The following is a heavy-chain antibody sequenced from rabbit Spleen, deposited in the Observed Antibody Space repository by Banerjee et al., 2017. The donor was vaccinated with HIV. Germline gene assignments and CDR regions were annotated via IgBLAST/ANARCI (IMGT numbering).Heavy chain of an antibody. D-gene: IGHD8-1*01. CDR2: IDTGSSGFT. CDR1: GVSFTSNNY. V-gene: IGHV1S40*01. Sequence: QSLEESGGDLAKPGASLTLTCTASGVSFTSNNYMCWVRQAPGKGLEWIACIDTGSSGFTYFASWAKGRFTISKTSSTTVTLQVTSLTAADTATYFCARDSGTSFSSYGMDLWGPGTLVTVS. J-gene: IGHJ6*01. CDR3: ARDSGTSFSSYGMDL.